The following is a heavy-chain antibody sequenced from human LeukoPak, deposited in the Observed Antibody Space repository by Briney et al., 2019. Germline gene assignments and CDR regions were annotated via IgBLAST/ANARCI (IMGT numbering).Heavy chain of an antibody. CDR2: ISSSSSYI. J-gene: IGHJ6*03. Sequence: GGSLRLSCAASGFTFSSYSMNWVRQAPGKGLEWVSSISSSSSYIYYADSVKGRFTISRDNAKNSLFLQMNTLRAEDTAVYYCARRDTRYYMYVWGKGTTVTISS. CDR3: ARRDTRYYMYV. V-gene: IGHV3-21*01. CDR1: GFTFSSYS.